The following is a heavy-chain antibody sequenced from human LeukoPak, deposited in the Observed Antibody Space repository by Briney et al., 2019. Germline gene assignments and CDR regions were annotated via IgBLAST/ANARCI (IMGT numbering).Heavy chain of an antibody. V-gene: IGHV3-20*04. CDR3: ARALRGYSYGCNDY. CDR1: GFTFDDYG. CDR2: LNWNGGST. D-gene: IGHD5-18*01. Sequence: GGSLRLSCAASGFTFDDYGMSWVRQAPGKGLEWVSGLNWNGGSTGYADSVKGRFTISRDNAKNSLYLQMNSLRAEDTALYYCARALRGYSYGCNDYWGQGTLVTVSS. J-gene: IGHJ4*02.